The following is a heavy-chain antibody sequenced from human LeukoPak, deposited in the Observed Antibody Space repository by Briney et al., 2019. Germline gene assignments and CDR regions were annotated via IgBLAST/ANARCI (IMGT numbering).Heavy chain of an antibody. D-gene: IGHD2-21*01. CDR1: GYTFAGYY. Sequence: ASVKLSCKASGYTFAGYYIHWVRQAPGQGLEWVGWINPNSSDTKYTQNFQGRVTMTRDTSISTAYMELSRLKSDDTAMYYCARDRVFADFDYWGQGTLVTVSS. J-gene: IGHJ4*02. CDR2: INPNSSDT. V-gene: IGHV1-2*02. CDR3: ARDRVFADFDY.